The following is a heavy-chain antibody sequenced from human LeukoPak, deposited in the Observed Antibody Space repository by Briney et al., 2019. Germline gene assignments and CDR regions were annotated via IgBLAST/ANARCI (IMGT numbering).Heavy chain of an antibody. J-gene: IGHJ4*02. V-gene: IGHV3-7*01. D-gene: IGHD3-10*01. CDR3: ARDPRGSEYSHFDS. CDR1: GFTFSSPY. Sequence: GGSLRLSCAASGFTFSSPYMSWVRQAPGKGLEWVANIKQDGKEKHYVDSVKGRFTISRDNAKRSLYLQMDSLRAEDTAVYYCARDPRGSEYSHFDSWGQGTQVTVSP. CDR2: IKQDGKEK.